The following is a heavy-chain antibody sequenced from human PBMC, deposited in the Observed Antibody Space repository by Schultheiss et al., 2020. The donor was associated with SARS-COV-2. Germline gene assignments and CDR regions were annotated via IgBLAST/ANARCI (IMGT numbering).Heavy chain of an antibody. J-gene: IGHJ5*02. CDR2: IYYSGST. CDR3: AREPRYCSSTSCYLWFDP. Sequence: SETLSLTCAVYGGSFSGYYWSWIRQPPGKGLEWIGYIYYSGSTNYNPSLKSRVTISVDTSKNQFSLKLSSVTAADTAVYYCAREPRYCSSTSCYLWFDPWGQGTLVTVSS. D-gene: IGHD2-2*01. V-gene: IGHV4-59*01. CDR1: GGSFSGYY.